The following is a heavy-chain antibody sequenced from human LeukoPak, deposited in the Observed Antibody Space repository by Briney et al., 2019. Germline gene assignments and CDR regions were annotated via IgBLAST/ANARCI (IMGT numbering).Heavy chain of an antibody. J-gene: IGHJ4*02. V-gene: IGHV3-30*18. Sequence: PGGSLRLSCAASGFTFSSYGMHWVRQAPGKGLEWVAVISYDGSNKYYADSVKGRFTISRDNSKNTLYLQMNSLRAEDTAVYYCAKDDRYYDSRDLSFDYWGQGTLVTVS. CDR3: AKDDRYYDSRDLSFDY. CDR2: ISYDGSNK. D-gene: IGHD3-22*01. CDR1: GFTFSSYG.